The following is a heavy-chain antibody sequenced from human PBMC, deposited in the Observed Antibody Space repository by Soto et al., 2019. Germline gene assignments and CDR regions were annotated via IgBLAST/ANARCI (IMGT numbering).Heavy chain of an antibody. V-gene: IGHV1-2*02. CDR2: ISPNTGTT. D-gene: IGHD3-3*01. CDR3: ARASQVIINPYRDPMDV. CDR1: GYPFNRYY. Sequence: QVQLVQSGSEVRKPGASVKVSCKASGYPFNRYYLHWVRQAPGPRLEWLGWISPNTGTTTYAQKFRGRITLTRDTSISTAYMGLSGLGSADTAVYFCARASQVIINPYRDPMDVWGQGTTVTVSS. J-gene: IGHJ6*02.